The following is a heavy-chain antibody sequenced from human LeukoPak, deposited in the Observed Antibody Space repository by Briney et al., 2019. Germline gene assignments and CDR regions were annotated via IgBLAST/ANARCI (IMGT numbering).Heavy chain of an antibody. CDR1: GFTFSSYG. V-gene: IGHV3-33*01. CDR2: IWYDGSNK. Sequence: PGGSLRLSCAASGFTFSSYGMHWVRQAPGKGLEWVAVIWYDGSNKYYADSVKGRFTISRDNSKNTLYLQMNSLRAEDTAVYYCARDHSSSWFNYYYYYGMDVWGQGTTVTVSS. J-gene: IGHJ6*02. D-gene: IGHD6-13*01. CDR3: ARDHSSSWFNYYYYYGMDV.